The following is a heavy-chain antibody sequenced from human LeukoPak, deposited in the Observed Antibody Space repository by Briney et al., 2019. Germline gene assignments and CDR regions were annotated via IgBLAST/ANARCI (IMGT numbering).Heavy chain of an antibody. J-gene: IGHJ4*02. Sequence: PGGSLRLSCTDSGFSFSQYWMSWIRQAPGKGLEWVANIKPDGSDKYYVDSVKGRFTISRDNANKSLYLQMSSLRVDDTAVYYCASWARNCLDYWGQGTLVTVSS. CDR2: IKPDGSDK. CDR3: ASWARNCLDY. D-gene: IGHD1-20*01. V-gene: IGHV3-7*01. CDR1: GFSFSQYW.